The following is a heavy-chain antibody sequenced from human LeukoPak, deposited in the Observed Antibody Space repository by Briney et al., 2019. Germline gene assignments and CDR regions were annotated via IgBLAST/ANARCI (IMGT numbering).Heavy chain of an antibody. Sequence: GGSLRLSCAASGFTLSSYAMTWVRQAPGKGLEWVSGIGDSGATTYYADSVKGWFTISRDNSKNTLYLQMSSLRAEDTAVYFCASFHYYGSGAYYLSYWGQGTLVTVSS. CDR2: IGDSGATT. J-gene: IGHJ4*02. CDR1: GFTLSSYA. CDR3: ASFHYYGSGAYYLSY. V-gene: IGHV3-23*01. D-gene: IGHD3-10*01.